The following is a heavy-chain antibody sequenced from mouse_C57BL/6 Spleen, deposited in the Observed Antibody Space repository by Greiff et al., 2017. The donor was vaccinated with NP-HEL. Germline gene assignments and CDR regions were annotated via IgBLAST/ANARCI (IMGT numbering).Heavy chain of an antibody. CDR1: GFTFSDYG. Sequence: DVMLVESGGGLVKPGGSLKLSCAASGFTFSDYGMHWVRQAPEKGLEWVAYISSGSSTIYYADTVKGRFTISRDNAKNTLFLQMTSLRSEDTAMYYCARSGYYSNGYFDYWGQGTTLTVSS. V-gene: IGHV5-17*01. CDR2: ISSGSSTI. D-gene: IGHD2-12*01. CDR3: ARSGYYSNGYFDY. J-gene: IGHJ2*01.